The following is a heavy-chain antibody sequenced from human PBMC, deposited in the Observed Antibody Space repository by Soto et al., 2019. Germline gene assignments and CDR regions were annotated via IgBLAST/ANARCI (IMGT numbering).Heavy chain of an antibody. V-gene: IGHV3-72*01. CDR3: SRDLGS. J-gene: IGHJ5*02. Sequence: EVHLVEAGGGLVQPGGSLRPSCAASGFTFSDHHMDWVRQAPGKGLEWVGRTRNKANSYTTEYAASVKGRFTISRDDSKNALYLQMNSLKAVDTAVYYCSRDLGSWGQGTLVTVCS. CDR1: GFTFSDHH. CDR2: TRNKANSYTT.